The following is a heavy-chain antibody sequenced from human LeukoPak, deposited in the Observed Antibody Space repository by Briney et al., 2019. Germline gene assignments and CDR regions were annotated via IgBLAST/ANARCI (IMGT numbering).Heavy chain of an antibody. CDR2: INPSGGST. J-gene: IGHJ4*02. V-gene: IGHV1-46*01. Sequence: ASVKVSCKASGYTFTSYGISWVRQAPGQGLEWMGIINPSGGSTSYAQKFQGRVTMTRDMSTSTVYMELSSLRSEDTAVYYCARDAGYCSGGSCYGVDYWGQGTLVTVSS. D-gene: IGHD2-15*01. CDR3: ARDAGYCSGGSCYGVDY. CDR1: GYTFTSYG.